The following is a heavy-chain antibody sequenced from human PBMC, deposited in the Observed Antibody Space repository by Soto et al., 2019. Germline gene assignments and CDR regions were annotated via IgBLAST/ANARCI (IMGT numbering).Heavy chain of an antibody. CDR3: ARASRSGSYPPNYFDY. V-gene: IGHV4-34*01. CDR1: GGSFSGYY. CDR2: INHSGST. J-gene: IGHJ4*02. Sequence: QVQLQQWGAGLLKPSETLSLTCAVYGGSFSGYYWSWIRQPPGKGLEWIGEINHSGSTNYNPSLKSRVTISVDTSKNQFSLKLSSVTAADTAVYYCARASRSGSYPPNYFDYWGQGTLVTVSS. D-gene: IGHD1-26*01.